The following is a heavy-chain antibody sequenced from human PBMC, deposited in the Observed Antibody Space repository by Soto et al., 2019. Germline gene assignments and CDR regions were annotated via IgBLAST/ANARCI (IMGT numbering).Heavy chain of an antibody. D-gene: IGHD6-13*01. V-gene: IGHV4-59*01. CDR2: IYYSGST. CDR1: GGSISSKY. CDR3: ARGLGAAGTWWFDP. J-gene: IGHJ5*02. Sequence: SETLSLTCAVSGGSISSKYWSWIRQPPGKGLEWIGYIYYSGSTNYNPSLKSRVTISVDTSKDQFSLRLTSVTTADTAVYYCARGLGAAGTWWFDPWGQGTMVTVSS.